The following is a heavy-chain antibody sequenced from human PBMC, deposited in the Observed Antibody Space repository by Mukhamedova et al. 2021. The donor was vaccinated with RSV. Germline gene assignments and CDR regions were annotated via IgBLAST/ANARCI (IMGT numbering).Heavy chain of an antibody. J-gene: IGHJ6*02. V-gene: IGHV3-48*03. D-gene: IGHD2-2*02. Sequence: SSGSTIYYADSVKGRFTISRDNAKNSLYLQMNSLRAEDTAVYYCARYCSSTSCHSYYGMDVWGQGTTVTVSS. CDR2: SSGSTI. CDR3: ARYCSSTSCHSYYGMDV.